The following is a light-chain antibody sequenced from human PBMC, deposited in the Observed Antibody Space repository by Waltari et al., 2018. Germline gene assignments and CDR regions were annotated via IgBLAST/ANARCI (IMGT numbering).Light chain of an antibody. V-gene: IGLV2-14*03. Sequence: QSALTQPASVSGSPGQSITISCTGTSSDVGGYNYVSWYQQHPGKAPKLMIYDVTNRPSGGSNRFSGSKSGNMASLTISGLQAEDEADYYCSSYTSSRIRVFGGGTKLTVL. CDR3: SSYTSSRIRV. CDR1: SSDVGGYNY. J-gene: IGLJ3*02. CDR2: DVT.